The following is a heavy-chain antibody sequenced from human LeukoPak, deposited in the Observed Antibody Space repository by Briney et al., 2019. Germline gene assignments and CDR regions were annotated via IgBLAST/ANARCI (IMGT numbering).Heavy chain of an antibody. CDR1: GGTFSNYA. V-gene: IGHV1-69*04. Sequence: SVKVYCKASGGTFSNYALSWVRQAPGQGLEWMGRIIVILGIADYAQKFQGRVTITADKSTTAVYMELSSLRSQDTAVYHCARDGMLRGVIDYSGMDVWGQGTTVTVSS. CDR2: IIVILGIA. D-gene: IGHD3-10*01. CDR3: ARDGMLRGVIDYSGMDV. J-gene: IGHJ6*02.